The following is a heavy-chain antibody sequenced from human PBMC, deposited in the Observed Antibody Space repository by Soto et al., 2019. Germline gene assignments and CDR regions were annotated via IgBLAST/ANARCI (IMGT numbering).Heavy chain of an antibody. CDR3: AREKGDTAMVTGFDY. V-gene: IGHV4-34*01. Sequence: SETLSLTCAVYGGSFSGYYWSWIRQPPGKGLEWIGEINHSGTTNYNPSLKSRVTISVDTSKNQFSLKLSSVTAADTAVYYCAREKGDTAMVTGFDYWGQGTLVTVSS. J-gene: IGHJ4*02. D-gene: IGHD5-18*01. CDR1: GGSFSGYY. CDR2: INHSGTT.